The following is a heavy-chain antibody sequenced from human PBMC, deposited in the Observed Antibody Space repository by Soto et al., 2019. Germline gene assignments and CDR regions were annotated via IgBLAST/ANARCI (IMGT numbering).Heavy chain of an antibody. CDR1: GFTFSSSW. Sequence: EVQLVESGGGLVQPGGSLRLSCAASGFTFSSSWMSWVRQAPGKGLEWVANINLDGSEKYYVDSVKGRFTISRDNAKNSLYLQMNSLRADDTAVYYCASGGFGPRDYWGQGTLVTVSS. V-gene: IGHV3-7*01. D-gene: IGHD3-10*01. J-gene: IGHJ4*02. CDR2: INLDGSEK. CDR3: ASGGFGPRDY.